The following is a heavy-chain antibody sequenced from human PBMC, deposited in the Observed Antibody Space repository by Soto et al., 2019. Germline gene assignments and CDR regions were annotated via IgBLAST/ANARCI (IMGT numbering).Heavy chain of an antibody. CDR3: AKDRKQLGTIDY. D-gene: IGHD6-6*01. V-gene: IGHV3-23*01. J-gene: IGHJ4*02. CDR2: ISGSGGST. Sequence: EVQLLESGGGLVQPGGSLRLSCAASGFTFSSYAMSWVRQAPGKGLEWVSAISGSGGSTYYADSVKGRFTISRDNSKNTLYLQLNSLRSEDTAVYYCAKDRKQLGTIDYWGQGTLVTVSS. CDR1: GFTFSSYA.